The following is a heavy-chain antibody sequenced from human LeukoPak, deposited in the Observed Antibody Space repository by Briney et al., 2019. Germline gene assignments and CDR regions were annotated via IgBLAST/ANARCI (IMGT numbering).Heavy chain of an antibody. CDR1: GFTFSSYE. Sequence: GGSLRLSCAASGFTFSSYEMNWVRQAPGKGLEWVSYISSSGSTIYYADSVKGRFTISRDNAKNSLYLQMNSLRAEDTAVYYCAKGYYGSGSYGWFDYWGQGTLVTVSS. CDR2: ISSSGSTI. D-gene: IGHD3-10*01. CDR3: AKGYYGSGSYGWFDY. J-gene: IGHJ4*02. V-gene: IGHV3-48*03.